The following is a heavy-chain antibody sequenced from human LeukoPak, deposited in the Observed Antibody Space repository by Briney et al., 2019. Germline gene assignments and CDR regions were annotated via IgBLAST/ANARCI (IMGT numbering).Heavy chain of an antibody. CDR1: GFTFSNYA. V-gene: IGHV3-23*01. CDR3: AKDKEWLLAPAFDI. CDR2: ISGSGGST. J-gene: IGHJ3*02. D-gene: IGHD3-3*01. Sequence: PGGSLRLSCAASGFTFSNYAMSWARQVPGKGLEWVSAISGSGGSTYYADSVKGRFTISRDNSKNTLYLQMNSLRAEDTAVYYCAKDKEWLLAPAFDIWGQGTMVTVSS.